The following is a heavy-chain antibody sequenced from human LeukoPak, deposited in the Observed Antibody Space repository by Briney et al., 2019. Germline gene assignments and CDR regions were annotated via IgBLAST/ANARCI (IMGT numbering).Heavy chain of an antibody. V-gene: IGHV3-30*18. CDR1: SFTFSKYG. CDR3: AKELQLRYFDWLAFDY. D-gene: IGHD3-9*01. J-gene: IGHJ4*02. CDR2: ISFDGSNK. Sequence: GGSLRLSCAASSFTFSKYGMHWVRQAPGKGLEWVAFISFDGSNKYYADSVKGRFTISRDNSKNTLYLQMNSLRAEDTAVYYCAKELQLRYFDWLAFDYWGQGTLVTVSS.